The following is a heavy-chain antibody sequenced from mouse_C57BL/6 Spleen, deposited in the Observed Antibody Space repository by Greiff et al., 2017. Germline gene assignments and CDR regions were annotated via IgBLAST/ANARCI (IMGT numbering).Heavy chain of an antibody. CDR2: IYPGDGDT. D-gene: IGHD3-2*02. CDR3: AREGAAQGYAMDY. J-gene: IGHJ4*01. Sequence: QVQLKESGPELVKPGASVKISCKASGYAFSSSWMNWVKQRPGKGLEWIGRIYPGDGDTNYNGKFKGKATLTADKSSSTAYMQLSSLTSEDSAVYFWAREGAAQGYAMDYWGQGTSVTVAS. CDR1: GYAFSSSW. V-gene: IGHV1-82*01.